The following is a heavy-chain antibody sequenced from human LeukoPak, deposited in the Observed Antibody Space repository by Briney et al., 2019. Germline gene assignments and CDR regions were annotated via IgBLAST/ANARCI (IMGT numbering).Heavy chain of an antibody. CDR1: GFTFNNYG. CDR3: AKGPLRGTAAAIDY. D-gene: IGHD2-2*01. V-gene: IGHV3-30*18. Sequence: GGSLRLSCAASGFTFNNYGMHWVRQAPGKGLEWVAVISYDGRNKHYPDSVKGRFTISRDISADTLWLQMDSLRTEDTAVYYCAKGPLRGTAAAIDYWGQGTLVTVSS. CDR2: ISYDGRNK. J-gene: IGHJ4*02.